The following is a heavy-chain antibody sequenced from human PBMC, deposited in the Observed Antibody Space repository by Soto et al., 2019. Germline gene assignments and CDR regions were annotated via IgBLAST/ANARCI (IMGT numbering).Heavy chain of an antibody. CDR1: ELTFTNYC. J-gene: IGHJ4*02. CDR3: ARLGSLLQPIDY. V-gene: IGHV5-51*01. CDR2: IFPRDSDT. D-gene: IGHD4-4*01. Sequence: VEPMKISYQASELTFTNYCIACMRHMPRRGLEWMGLIFPRDSDTRYNSSFEGQVTISTDRSIATAYLQWTSLKASDAATYFCARLGSLLQPIDYWGQGTPVTVSS.